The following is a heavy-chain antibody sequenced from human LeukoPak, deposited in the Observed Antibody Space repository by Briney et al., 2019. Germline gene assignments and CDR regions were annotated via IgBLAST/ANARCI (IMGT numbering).Heavy chain of an antibody. CDR3: ARDTLGSSGCTDY. V-gene: IGHV1-2*02. D-gene: IGHD6-19*01. CDR1: GYTFTGYY. J-gene: IGHJ4*02. CDR2: TNPNSGDT. Sequence: ASVKVSCKASGYTFTGYYMHWVRQAPGQGLEWMGWTNPNSGDTNYAQKFQGRVTMTRDTSISTVYMELSSLRSDDTAVYYCARDTLGSSGCTDYWGQGTLVTVSS.